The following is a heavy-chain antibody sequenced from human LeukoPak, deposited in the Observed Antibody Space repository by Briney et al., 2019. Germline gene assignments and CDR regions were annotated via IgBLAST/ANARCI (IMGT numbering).Heavy chain of an antibody. CDR1: GATFSRYW. J-gene: IGHJ4*02. CDR2: IKQDGGEK. V-gene: IGHV3-7*03. CDR3: ARDGRPLDY. Sequence: PGGSLRLSCVDSGATFSRYWMSWVRKAPGNGLEWVANIKQDGGEKYYVDSVKGRFTISRDNAKNSLYLQMNSLRVEDTAVYYCARDGRPLDYWGQGTLVTVSS.